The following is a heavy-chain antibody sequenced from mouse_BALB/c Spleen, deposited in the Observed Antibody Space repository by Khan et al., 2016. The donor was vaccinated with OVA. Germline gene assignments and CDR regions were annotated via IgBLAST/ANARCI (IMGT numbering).Heavy chain of an antibody. Sequence: VRLQQSGPELVKSGASVKISCKASGYSFTGYFMNWVMQSHGKRLEWIGRINPHIGETFYNQKFTDKATLTVDESSTTAHMELRSLASEDSAVYYCARKNGSDFDYWGQGTTLTVSS. CDR2: INPHIGET. D-gene: IGHD1-1*01. V-gene: IGHV1-20*02. CDR3: ARKNGSDFDY. CDR1: GYSFTGYF. J-gene: IGHJ2*01.